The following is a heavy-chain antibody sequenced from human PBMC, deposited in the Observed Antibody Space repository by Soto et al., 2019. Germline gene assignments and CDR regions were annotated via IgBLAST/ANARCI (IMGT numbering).Heavy chain of an antibody. CDR1: GYTLTELS. J-gene: IGHJ5*02. V-gene: IGHV1-24*01. D-gene: IGHD6-13*01. Sequence: VQLVPSGAEVKKPGASVKVSCKVSGYTLTELSMHWVRQAPGKVLEWVGGFDPEDGETIYAQTFQGRVTMTEDTSTATAYMELSSLRSEDTAVYYCATARPRIAAAGMGFGWFDPWGQGTLVTVSS. CDR3: ATARPRIAAAGMGFGWFDP. CDR2: FDPEDGET.